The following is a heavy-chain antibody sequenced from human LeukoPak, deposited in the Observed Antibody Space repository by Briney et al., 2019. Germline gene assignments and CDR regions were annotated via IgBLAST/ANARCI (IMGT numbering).Heavy chain of an antibody. V-gene: IGHV3-48*03. CDR1: GFSSSSYE. J-gene: IGHJ6*03. D-gene: IGHD1-7*01. CDR2: ISSSGSTI. CDR3: ARVELAPYYYYMDV. Sequence: GGSLRLSCAASGFSSSSYEMSWVRQAPGKGLEWVSYISSSGSTIYYADSVKGRFTISRDNAKNSLYLRMNSLRAEDTAVYYCARVELAPYYYYMDVWGKGTTVTVSS.